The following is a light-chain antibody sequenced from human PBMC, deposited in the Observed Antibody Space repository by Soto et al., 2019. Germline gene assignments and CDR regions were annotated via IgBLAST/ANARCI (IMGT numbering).Light chain of an antibody. CDR2: DAS. CDR1: QSVSRY. J-gene: IGKJ1*01. CDR3: QQYGNPPPT. Sequence: EIVMTQSPATLSVSPGDRATLSCRASQSVSRYLAWYQQKPGQAPRLLIYDASYRATGIPDRFNGSASGTDFTLTINRLEPEDIAVYHCQQYGNPPPTFGPGTKVDIK. V-gene: IGKV3-20*01.